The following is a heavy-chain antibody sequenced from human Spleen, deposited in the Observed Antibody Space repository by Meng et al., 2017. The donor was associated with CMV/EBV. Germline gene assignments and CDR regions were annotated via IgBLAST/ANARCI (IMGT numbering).Heavy chain of an antibody. CDR3: ARDRRDITVAHSFDC. CDR2: INDRTDYI. CDR1: GFTFSRQS. V-gene: IGHV3-21*01. Sequence: GFTFSRQSMDWVRQAPGKGLEWISSINDRTDYIYYADSVKGRFSISRDNAKNSLYLQMNSLRVEDTAVYYCARDRRDITVAHSFDCWGQGALVTVSS. J-gene: IGHJ4*02. D-gene: IGHD6-19*01.